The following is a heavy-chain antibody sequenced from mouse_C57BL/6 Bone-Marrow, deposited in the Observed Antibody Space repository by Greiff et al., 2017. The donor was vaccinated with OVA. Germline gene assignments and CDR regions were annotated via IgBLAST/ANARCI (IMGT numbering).Heavy chain of an antibody. CDR2: IYPGGGYT. Sequence: VQLQQSGAELVRPGTSVKMSCKASGYTFTNYWIGWAKQRPGHGLEWIGDIYPGGGYTNYNEKFKGKATLTADKSSSTAYMQFSSLTSEDSAIYYCARYNWDHFDYWGQGTTLTVSS. CDR3: ARYNWDHFDY. J-gene: IGHJ2*01. CDR1: GYTFTNYW. D-gene: IGHD4-1*01. V-gene: IGHV1-63*01.